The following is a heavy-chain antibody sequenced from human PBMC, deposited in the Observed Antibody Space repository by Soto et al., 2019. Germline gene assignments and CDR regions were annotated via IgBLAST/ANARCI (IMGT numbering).Heavy chain of an antibody. CDR2: THADGST. Sequence: EVHLVETGGGLIQPGGSLRLSCAASGFSISINYMSWVRQAPGKGLEWVSLTHADGSTSYADSVNGRFTISRDNSKNTVYLQMNSLRVEDTAVYYCASLAVAEGFDPWGQGTLVTVSS. CDR1: GFSISINY. CDR3: ASLAVAEGFDP. V-gene: IGHV3-53*02. J-gene: IGHJ5*02. D-gene: IGHD6-19*01.